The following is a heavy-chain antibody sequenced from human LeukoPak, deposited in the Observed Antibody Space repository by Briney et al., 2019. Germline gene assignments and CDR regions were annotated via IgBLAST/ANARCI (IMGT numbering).Heavy chain of an antibody. CDR2: ISSSSSYI. Sequence: PGGSLRLSCAASGFTFSTYAMNWVRQAPGKGLEWVSSISSSSSYIYYADSVKGRFTISRDNAKNSLYLQMNSLRAEDTAVYYCARSVDGCSSTSCSRWAYYYYMGVWGKGTTVTVSS. D-gene: IGHD2-2*01. V-gene: IGHV3-21*01. J-gene: IGHJ6*03. CDR3: ARSVDGCSSTSCSRWAYYYYMGV. CDR1: GFTFSTYA.